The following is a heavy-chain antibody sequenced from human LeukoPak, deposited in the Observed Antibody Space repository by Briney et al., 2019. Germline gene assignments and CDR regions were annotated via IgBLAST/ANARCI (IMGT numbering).Heavy chain of an antibody. Sequence: PGGSLRLSCVPSGITFSNSALSWVRQAPGKGLEWVSTITKSGDQTHYADSVKGRFTISRDNAKNSLYLQMNSLRAEDTAVYYCAREAPGQPLRGGNWGQGTVVTVSS. V-gene: IGHV3-21*01. CDR1: GITFSNSA. CDR3: AREAPGQPLRGGN. CDR2: ITKSGDQT. D-gene: IGHD2-2*01. J-gene: IGHJ3*01.